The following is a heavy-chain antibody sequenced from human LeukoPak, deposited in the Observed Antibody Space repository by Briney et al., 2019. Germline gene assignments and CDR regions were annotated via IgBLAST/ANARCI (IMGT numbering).Heavy chain of an antibody. CDR1: GDSISSSSYC. CDR3: ARHSRSAYTGYENAFDI. CDR2: IYNSANT. Sequence: PSETLSLTCTVSGDSISSSSYCWDWIRQPPGKGLEWIGNIYNSANTHYNPSLKTRITMSVDTSKNLFSLKLNSVTAADTGIYYCARHSRSAYTGYENAFDIWGQGTMVTVSS. V-gene: IGHV4-39*01. J-gene: IGHJ3*02. D-gene: IGHD5-12*01.